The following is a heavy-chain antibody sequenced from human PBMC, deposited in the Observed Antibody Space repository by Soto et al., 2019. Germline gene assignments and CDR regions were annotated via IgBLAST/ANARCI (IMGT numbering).Heavy chain of an antibody. CDR3: ASIPTTSTLTRDFDY. CDR1: GFTFSSYG. Sequence: GGSLRLSCAASGFTFSSYGMHWVRQAPGKGLEWVAVISYDGSNKYYADSVKGRFTISRDNSKNTLYLQMNSLRAEDTAVYYCASIPTTSTLTRDFDYWGQGTLVTVSS. D-gene: IGHD3-16*01. V-gene: IGHV3-30*03. J-gene: IGHJ4*02. CDR2: ISYDGSNK.